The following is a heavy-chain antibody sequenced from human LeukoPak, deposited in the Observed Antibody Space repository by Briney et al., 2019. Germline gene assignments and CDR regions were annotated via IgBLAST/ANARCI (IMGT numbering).Heavy chain of an antibody. CDR3: ARGVGYCSGGSCYNWFDP. CDR2: ICSSWDGAI. CDR1: GFTFSIFS. Sequence: GGTLRLSCAVSGFTFSIFSMHWVREAPGKGLEWLSYICSSWDGAIFCRDSVKGRFTISRENAKNSLYLQMDGLRDEDTAVYYCARGVGYCSGGSCYNWFDPWGQGTLVTVSS. D-gene: IGHD2-15*01. V-gene: IGHV3-48*02. J-gene: IGHJ5*02.